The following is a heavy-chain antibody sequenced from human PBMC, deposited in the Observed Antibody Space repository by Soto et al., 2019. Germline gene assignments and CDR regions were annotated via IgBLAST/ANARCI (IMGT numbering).Heavy chain of an antibody. Sequence: SETLSLTSDVSGGSFSTYYYNWIRQSPGKGLEWIGEINHSGSNNYSPSLKSRVTMSLDTSKNQFSLKLTSVTAADTAVYYCARGGSNDWQVAFDIWGQGTMVTVSS. CDR2: INHSGSN. J-gene: IGHJ3*02. V-gene: IGHV4-34*01. CDR1: GGSFSTYY. D-gene: IGHD3-9*01. CDR3: ARGGSNDWQVAFDI.